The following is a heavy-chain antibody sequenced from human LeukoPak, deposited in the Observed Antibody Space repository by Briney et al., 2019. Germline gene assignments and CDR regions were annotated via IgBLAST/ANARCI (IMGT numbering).Heavy chain of an antibody. CDR2: INHSGST. Sequence: PSETLSLTCAVYGGPFSGYYWSWIRQPPGKGLEWIGEINHSGSTNYNPSLKSRVTISVDTSKNQFSLKLSSVTTADTAVYYCARDDYGDYGRWGQGTLVTVSS. J-gene: IGHJ4*02. V-gene: IGHV4-34*01. CDR3: ARDDYGDYGR. CDR1: GGPFSGYY. D-gene: IGHD4-17*01.